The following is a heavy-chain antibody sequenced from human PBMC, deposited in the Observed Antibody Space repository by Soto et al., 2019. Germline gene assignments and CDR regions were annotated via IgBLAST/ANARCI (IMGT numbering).Heavy chain of an antibody. J-gene: IGHJ3*02. CDR3: ARVPDYGADAFDI. CDR1: GYTFTGYY. D-gene: IGHD4-17*01. CDR2: INPNSGGT. Sequence: QVQLVQSGAEVKKPGASVKVSCKASGYTFTGYYMHWVRQAPGQGLEWMGWINPNSGGTNYAQKFQGWVTMTSDTSISTAYMELSRLRDDDTAGYYCARVPDYGADAFDIWGQGTMVTVSS. V-gene: IGHV1-2*04.